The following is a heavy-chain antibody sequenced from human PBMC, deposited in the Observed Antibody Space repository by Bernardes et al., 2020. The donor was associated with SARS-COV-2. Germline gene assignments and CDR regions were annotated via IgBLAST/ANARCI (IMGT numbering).Heavy chain of an antibody. CDR3: ARQPLHVSLEYASASAWFDP. CDR1: GASIISSRYY. Sequence: SETLSLTCSVSGASIISSRYYWGWIRQPPGKGLEWLGSGYYDGTTYYKPSLKSRVVVSVDASKGQFSLRLNSLTAADTAVYYCARQPLHVSLEYASASAWFDPWGQGTLVTVSS. J-gene: IGHJ5*02. V-gene: IGHV4-39*01. D-gene: IGHD6-6*01. CDR2: GYYDGTT.